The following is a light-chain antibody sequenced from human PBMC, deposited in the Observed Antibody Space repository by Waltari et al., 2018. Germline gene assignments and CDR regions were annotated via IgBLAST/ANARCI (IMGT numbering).Light chain of an antibody. CDR3: AAWDDSLSGVV. CDR1: SSNIGSNY. J-gene: IGLJ2*01. V-gene: IGLV1-47*01. CDR2: ENN. Sequence: QSVLTQPPSASGTPGQRVTISCSGSSSNIGSNYVYWYQQLPGTAPKLLIYENNQRPSGVPDRFSGSKSGTSASLAISGLRSEDEADYSCAAWDDSLSGVVFGGGTKLTVL.